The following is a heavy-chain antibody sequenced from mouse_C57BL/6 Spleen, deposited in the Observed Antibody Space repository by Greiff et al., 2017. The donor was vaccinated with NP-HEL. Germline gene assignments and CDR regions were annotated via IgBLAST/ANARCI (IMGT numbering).Heavy chain of an antibody. Sequence: QVQLKQPGTELVKPGASVKLSCKASGYTFTSYWMHWVKQRPGQGLEWIGNINPSNGGTNYNEKFKSKATLTVDKSSSTAYMQLSSLTSEDSAVYYCAREEYYGNYYYAMDYWGQGTSVTVSS. J-gene: IGHJ4*01. CDR1: GYTFTSYW. CDR2: INPSNGGT. D-gene: IGHD2-1*01. V-gene: IGHV1-53*01. CDR3: AREEYYGNYYYAMDY.